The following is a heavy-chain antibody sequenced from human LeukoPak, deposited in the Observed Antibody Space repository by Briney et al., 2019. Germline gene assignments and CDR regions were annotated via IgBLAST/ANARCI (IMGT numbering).Heavy chain of an antibody. V-gene: IGHV4-30-4*01. CDR2: ISYSGST. J-gene: IGHJ4*02. D-gene: IGHD3-10*01. CDR3: ARGGARGIINY. CDR1: GGSISSGDYY. Sequence: SETLSLTCTVSGGSISSGDYYWSWVRQPPGKGLVWIGYISYSGSTYYNPSLKSRVIMSVDTSKNQFSLKLSSVTAADTAVYYCARGGARGIINYWGQGTLVTVSS.